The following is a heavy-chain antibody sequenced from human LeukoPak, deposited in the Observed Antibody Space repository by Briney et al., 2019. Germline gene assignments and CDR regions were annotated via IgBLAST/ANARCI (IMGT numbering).Heavy chain of an antibody. Sequence: GGSLRLSCAASGFTFSSYAMSWVRQAPGKGLEWVSAISGSGGTTYYADSVKGRFTISRDNSKNTLYLQMKSLRAEDTAVYYCARERNLEIAVAGTIFNYWGQGTLVTVSS. CDR3: ARERNLEIAVAGTIFNY. V-gene: IGHV3-23*01. CDR1: GFTFSSYA. D-gene: IGHD6-19*01. J-gene: IGHJ4*02. CDR2: ISGSGGTT.